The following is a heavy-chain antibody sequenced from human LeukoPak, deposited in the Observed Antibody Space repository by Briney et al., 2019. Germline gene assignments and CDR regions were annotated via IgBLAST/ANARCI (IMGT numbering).Heavy chain of an antibody. CDR3: ARLGPGWGLYYFDY. J-gene: IGHJ4*02. CDR2: INHSGST. D-gene: IGHD2-21*01. CDR1: GESFSGYY. Sequence: PSETLSLTCAVYGESFSGYYWSWIRQPPGKGLEWIGEINHSGSTNYNPSLKSRVTISVDTSKNQFSLKLSSVTAADTAVYYCARLGPGWGLYYFDYWGQGALVTVSS. V-gene: IGHV4-34*01.